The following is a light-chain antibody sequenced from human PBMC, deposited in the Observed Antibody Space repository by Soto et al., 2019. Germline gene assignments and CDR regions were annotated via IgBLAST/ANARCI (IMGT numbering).Light chain of an antibody. CDR2: DAS. Sequence: DIQKTQSPSTLSASVGDRVTITCRASQNINRWLAWYQQKPGKVPKVLIYDASTLKSGVPSRFSGSGSGTEFTLTISSLQPDDFAIYYCQQYNANFGPGTKVEIK. J-gene: IGKJ3*01. CDR3: QQYNAN. CDR1: QNINRW. V-gene: IGKV1-5*01.